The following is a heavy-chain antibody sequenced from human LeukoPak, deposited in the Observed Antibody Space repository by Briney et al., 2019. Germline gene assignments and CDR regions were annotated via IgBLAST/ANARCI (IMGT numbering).Heavy chain of an antibody. D-gene: IGHD3-10*01. V-gene: IGHV4-30-4*01. J-gene: IGHJ4*02. Sequence: SGTLSLTCTVSGGSISSGDYYWSWIRQPPGKGLEWIGYIYYSGSTYYNPSLKSRVTISVDTSKNQFSLKLSSVTAADTAVYYCARDITMVRGGHHGGYFDYWGQGTLVTVSS. CDR1: GGSISSGDYY. CDR2: IYYSGST. CDR3: ARDITMVRGGHHGGYFDY.